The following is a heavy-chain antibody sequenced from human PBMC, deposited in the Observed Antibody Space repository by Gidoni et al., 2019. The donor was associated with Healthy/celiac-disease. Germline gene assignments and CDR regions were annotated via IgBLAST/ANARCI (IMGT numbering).Heavy chain of an antibody. CDR3: ARGIGGYYDSSGYYFDY. D-gene: IGHD3-22*01. V-gene: IGHV1-69*01. CDR1: GGTFSSSA. J-gene: IGHJ4*02. Sequence: QVQLVQSGAEVKKPGSSVKVSCKASGGTFSSSAISWVRQAPGQGLEWMGGIIPIFGTANYAQKFQGRVTITADESTSTAYMELSSLRSEDTAVYYCARGIGGYYDSSGYYFDYWGQGTLVTVSS. CDR2: IIPIFGTA.